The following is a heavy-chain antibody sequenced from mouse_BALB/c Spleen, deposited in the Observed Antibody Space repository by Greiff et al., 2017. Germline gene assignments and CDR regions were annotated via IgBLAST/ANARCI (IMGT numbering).Heavy chain of an antibody. CDR2: IDPENGDT. CDR1: GFNIKDYY. CDR3: NAWNYYGSTQFAY. V-gene: IGHV14-4*02. D-gene: IGHD1-1*01. Sequence: EVQLVESGAELVRSGASVKLSCTASGFNIKDYYMHWVKQRPEQGLEWIGWIDPENGDTEYAPKFQGKATMTADTSSNTAYLQLSSLTSEDTAVYYCNAWNYYGSTQFAYWGQGTLVTVSA. J-gene: IGHJ3*01.